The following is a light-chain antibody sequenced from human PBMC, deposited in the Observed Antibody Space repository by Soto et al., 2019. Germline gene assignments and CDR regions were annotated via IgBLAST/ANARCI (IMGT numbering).Light chain of an antibody. J-gene: IGLJ1*01. V-gene: IGLV2-14*01. CDR2: DVR. CDR3: TSYTSSSTLYV. CDR1: SSDVGGYNY. Sequence: QSALTQPASVSGSPGQSITISCTGTSSDVGGYNYVSWYQQHPGKAPKLMIYDVRNRASGASSRFSGSKSGNTASLTISGLQAEDEADYYCTSYTSSSTLYVFGTGTKVTVL.